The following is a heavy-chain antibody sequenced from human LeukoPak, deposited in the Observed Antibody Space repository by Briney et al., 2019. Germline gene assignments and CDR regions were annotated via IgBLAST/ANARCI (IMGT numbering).Heavy chain of an antibody. J-gene: IGHJ4*02. D-gene: IGHD3-10*01. CDR2: INHSGST. CDR3: ARVPYGSGSYYNKGYDY. Sequence: SETLSLTCAVYGGSFSGYYWSWIRQPPGKGLEWIGEINHSGSTNYNPSLKSRVTISVDTSKNQFSLKLSSVTAADTAVYYCARVPYGSGSYYNKGYDYWGQGTLVTVSS. CDR1: GGSFSGYY. V-gene: IGHV4-34*01.